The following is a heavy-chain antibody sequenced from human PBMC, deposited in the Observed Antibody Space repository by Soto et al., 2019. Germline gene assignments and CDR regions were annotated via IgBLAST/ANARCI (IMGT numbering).Heavy chain of an antibody. CDR1: GGSISSSNW. V-gene: IGHV4-4*02. D-gene: IGHD6-19*01. CDR2: IYHSGST. J-gene: IGHJ6*02. Sequence: QVQLQESGPGLVKPSGTLSLTCAVSGGSISSSNWWSWVRQPPGKGLEWIGEIYHSGSTNYNPSLTGRVTISVDKAKNPFALKLTSVNAADTAVYYCARDRRRSSGWYRHYYYGMDVWGQGTTVTVSS. CDR3: ARDRRRSSGWYRHYYYGMDV.